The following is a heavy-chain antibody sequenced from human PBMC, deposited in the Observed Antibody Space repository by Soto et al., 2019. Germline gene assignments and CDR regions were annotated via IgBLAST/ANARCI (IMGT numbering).Heavy chain of an antibody. V-gene: IGHV3-23*01. Sequence: EVKLLESGGGLVQPGGSLRLSCAASGFSCSNYVMSWVRQPPGKGLEWVSSINAGGENTYYADSVKGRFTISRDKSKTKVDLQMYSLSAEDTAVYYCASRYYMDVWGKGTTVTVSS. J-gene: IGHJ6*03. CDR2: INAGGENT. CDR1: GFSCSNYV. CDR3: ASRYYMDV.